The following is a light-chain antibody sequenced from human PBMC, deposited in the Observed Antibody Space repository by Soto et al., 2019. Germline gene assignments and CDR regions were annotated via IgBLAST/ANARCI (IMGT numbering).Light chain of an antibody. V-gene: IGLV2-14*01. CDR3: NSYTSSSTLPDV. J-gene: IGLJ1*01. Sequence: QSALTQPASVSGSPGQSITVSCTGTSSDVGGYNYVSWYQQHPGKAPKLMIYDVSKRPSGVSNRFSGSKSGNTASLTISGLQAEDEADYYCNSYTSSSTLPDVFGTGTKLTVL. CDR2: DVS. CDR1: SSDVGGYNY.